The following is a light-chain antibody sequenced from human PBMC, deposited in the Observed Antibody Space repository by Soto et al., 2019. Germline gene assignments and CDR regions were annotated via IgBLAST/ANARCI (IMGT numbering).Light chain of an antibody. Sequence: DIVMTQSPASLAVSLGERSTINCKSSQSVLYSSNNKNYLAWYQQKTGQPPKLLIYWASTRECGVPDRFSGGGSGKDFTLTISSLQAEDVAVYYCQQYYSTPLTFGGGTKVDI. J-gene: IGKJ4*01. CDR2: WAS. CDR3: QQYYSTPLT. CDR1: QSVLYSSNNKNY. V-gene: IGKV4-1*01.